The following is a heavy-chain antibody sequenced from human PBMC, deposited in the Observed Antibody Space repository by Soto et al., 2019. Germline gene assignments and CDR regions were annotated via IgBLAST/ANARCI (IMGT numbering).Heavy chain of an antibody. CDR2: MYHSGST. D-gene: IGHD3-9*01. J-gene: IGHJ3*02. Sequence: QVQLQESGPGLVRPSVTLSLTCAVSGGSISSTNWWSWVRQPPGKGLEWIGEMYHSGSTNYNPSLKSRVTKSVDKSNNQVSLKLNSVTAADTAVYYCARARTGRDAFDIWGQGTMVTVSS. V-gene: IGHV4-4*02. CDR3: ARARTGRDAFDI. CDR1: GGSISSTNW.